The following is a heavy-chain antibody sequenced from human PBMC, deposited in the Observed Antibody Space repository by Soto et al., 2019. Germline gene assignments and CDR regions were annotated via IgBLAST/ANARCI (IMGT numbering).Heavy chain of an antibody. D-gene: IGHD2-15*01. Sequence: GASVKVSCKASGYTFTGYYMHWVRQAPGQGLEGMGWINPNSGGTNYAQKFQGWVTMTRDTSISTAYMELSRLRSDDTAVYYCARTLGYCSGGSCLPRFDPWGQGTLVTVSS. CDR3: ARTLGYCSGGSCLPRFDP. CDR1: GYTFTGYY. V-gene: IGHV1-2*04. J-gene: IGHJ5*02. CDR2: INPNSGGT.